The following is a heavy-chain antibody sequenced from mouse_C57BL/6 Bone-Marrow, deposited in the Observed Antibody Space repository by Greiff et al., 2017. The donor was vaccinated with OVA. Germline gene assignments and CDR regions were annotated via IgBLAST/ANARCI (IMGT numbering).Heavy chain of an antibody. Sequence: VQLQQPGAELVKPGASVKLSCKASGYTFTSYWMHWVKQRPGRGLEWIGRIDPNSGGTKYNEKFKSKATLTVDKPSSTAYMQLSSRTSEDSAVYYCARSETIYYDYGGFAYWGQGTLVTVSA. D-gene: IGHD2-4*01. CDR1: GYTFTSYW. J-gene: IGHJ3*01. CDR3: ARSETIYYDYGGFAY. CDR2: IDPNSGGT. V-gene: IGHV1-72*01.